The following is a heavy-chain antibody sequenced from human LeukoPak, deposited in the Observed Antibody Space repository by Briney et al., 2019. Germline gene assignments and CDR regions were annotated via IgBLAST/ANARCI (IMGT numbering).Heavy chain of an antibody. CDR2: IDPNSADT. CDR3: ARPLTGTSWYYFDY. D-gene: IGHD1-7*01. CDR1: GYTFTDYY. J-gene: IGHJ4*02. Sequence: ASVKVSCKASGYTFTDYYVHWVRQAPGQGLEWMGWIDPNSADTSYAQKFRGRVIMTRDTSINTAYVVLSGLKSDDTAVYYCARPLTGTSWYYFDYWGQGTLVTVSS. V-gene: IGHV1-2*02.